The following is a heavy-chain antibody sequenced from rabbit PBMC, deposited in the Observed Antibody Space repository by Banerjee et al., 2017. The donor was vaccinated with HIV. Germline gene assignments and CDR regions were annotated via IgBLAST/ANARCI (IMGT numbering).Heavy chain of an antibody. CDR2: IDPVFGST. CDR3: ARDVVVAGGGYGL. V-gene: IGHV1S7*01. J-gene: IGHJ4*01. D-gene: IGHD4-1*01. CDR1: GFDVSSYY. Sequence: QLKESGGGLVQPGGSLKLSCKASGFDVSSYYMSWVRQAPGKGLEWIGYIDPVFGSTYYASWVNGRFTISSHNAQNTLYLQLNSLTAADTATYFCARDVVVAGGGYGLWGPGTLVTVS.